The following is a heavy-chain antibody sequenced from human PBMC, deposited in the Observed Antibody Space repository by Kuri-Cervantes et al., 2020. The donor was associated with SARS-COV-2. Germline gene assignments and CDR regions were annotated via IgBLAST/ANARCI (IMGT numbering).Heavy chain of an antibody. CDR1: GYSFTSYW. CDR2: IYPGDSDT. CDR3: ARQKFHYYDSSGYQGATDY. D-gene: IGHD3-22*01. J-gene: IGHJ4*02. V-gene: IGHV5-51*01. Sequence: GGSLRLCCKGSGYSFTSYWIGWVRQMPGKGLEWMGIIYPGDSDTRYSPSFQGQVTISADKSISTAYLQWSSLKASDTAMYYCARQKFHYYDSSGYQGATDYWGQGTLVTVSS.